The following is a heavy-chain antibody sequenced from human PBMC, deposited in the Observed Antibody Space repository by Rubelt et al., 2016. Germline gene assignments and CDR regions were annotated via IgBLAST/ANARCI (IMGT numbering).Heavy chain of an antibody. V-gene: IGHV4-59*08. D-gene: IGHD2-15*01. J-gene: IGHJ3*02. CDR3: ARHYCSGGSCFHPSYENAFDI. Sequence: QVQLQESGPGLVKPSETLSLTCTVSGGSISNYYWSWIRQPPGKGLEWIGSIYYSGSTYYNPSLKSRVTISVDTSKNQCSLKLSSVTAADTAVYYCARHYCSGGSCFHPSYENAFDIWGQGTMVTVSS. CDR1: GGSISNYY. CDR2: IYYSGST.